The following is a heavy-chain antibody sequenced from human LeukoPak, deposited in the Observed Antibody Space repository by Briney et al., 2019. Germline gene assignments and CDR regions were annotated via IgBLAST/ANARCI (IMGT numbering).Heavy chain of an antibody. V-gene: IGHV4-38-2*02. Sequence: PSETLSLTCTVSGYSISSGYYWGWIRQAPGKGLEWIGRIYTSGSTNYNPSLKSRVTMSVDTSKNQFSLKLSSVTAADTAVYYCVSFRPDYYYMDVWGKGTTVTISS. J-gene: IGHJ6*03. D-gene: IGHD6-6*01. CDR3: VSFRPDYYYMDV. CDR1: GYSISSGYY. CDR2: IYTSGST.